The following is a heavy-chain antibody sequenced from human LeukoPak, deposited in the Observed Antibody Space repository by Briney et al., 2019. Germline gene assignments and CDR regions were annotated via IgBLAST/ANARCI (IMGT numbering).Heavy chain of an antibody. J-gene: IGHJ5*02. CDR1: GVSFSGYY. CDR3: ARGANSSSWYNWFDP. V-gene: IGHV4-34*01. Sequence: ASETLSLTCAVYGVSFSGYYWSWIRQPPGKGLEWIGEINHSGSTNYNPSLKSRVTISVDTSKNQFSLKLSSVTAADTAVYYCARGANSSSWYNWFDPWGQGTLVTVSS. D-gene: IGHD6-13*01. CDR2: INHSGST.